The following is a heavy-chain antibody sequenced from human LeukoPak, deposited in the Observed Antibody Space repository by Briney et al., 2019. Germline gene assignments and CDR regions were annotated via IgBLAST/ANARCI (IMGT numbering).Heavy chain of an antibody. CDR1: GYTFAGYY. D-gene: IGHD2-15*01. J-gene: IGHJ3*02. CDR2: INPNSGGT. Sequence: ASVKVSCKASGYTFAGYYMHWVRQAPGQGLEWMGWINPNSGGTNYAQKFQGRVTMTRDTSISTAYMELSRLRSDDTAVYYCARNIVVVVAAKGRDAFDIWGQGTMVTVSS. V-gene: IGHV1-2*02. CDR3: ARNIVVVVAAKGRDAFDI.